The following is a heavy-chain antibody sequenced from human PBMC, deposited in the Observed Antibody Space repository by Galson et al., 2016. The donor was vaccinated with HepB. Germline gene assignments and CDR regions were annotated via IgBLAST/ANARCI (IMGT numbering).Heavy chain of an antibody. CDR1: GYTFTAYG. CDR3: ARGVSNADYYTLDG. CDR2: ISAHNGNT. J-gene: IGHJ6*02. D-gene: IGHD4-11*01. Sequence: SVKVSCKASGYTFTAYGVSWVRQAPGQGLEWLGWISAHNGNTNYAQKFQGRVTMTKDTSTATAYMELRSLTSDDSAVYYCARGVSNADYYTLDGWGQGTTVTVSS. V-gene: IGHV1-18*01.